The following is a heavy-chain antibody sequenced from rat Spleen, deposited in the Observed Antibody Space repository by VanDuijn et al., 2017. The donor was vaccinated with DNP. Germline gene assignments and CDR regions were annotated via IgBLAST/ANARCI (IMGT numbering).Heavy chain of an antibody. CDR1: GYSITSNY. J-gene: IGHJ2*01. V-gene: IGHV3-3*01. CDR2: INSAGST. D-gene: IGHD1-11*01. Sequence: EVQLQESGPGLVKPSQSLSLTCSVTGYSITSNYWGWIRKFPGHKLEWMGYINSAGSTNYNPSLKSRISITRDTSKNQFFLQVNSVTTEDTGTYYCARRSFDYWGQGVKV. CDR3: ARRSFDY.